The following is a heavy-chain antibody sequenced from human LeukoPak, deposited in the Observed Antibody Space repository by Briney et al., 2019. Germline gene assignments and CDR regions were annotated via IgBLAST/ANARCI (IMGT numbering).Heavy chain of an antibody. CDR2: IYYTGST. Sequence: KPSETLSLTCTVSGGSISSYYWSWIRQPPGKGLECIGYIYYTGSTDYNPSLKSRVAISVDTSKNQFSLKLSSVTAADTAVYYCARGSKAAPGTFDYWGQGTLVTVSS. CDR3: ARGSKAAPGTFDY. V-gene: IGHV4-59*01. J-gene: IGHJ4*02. CDR1: GGSISSYY. D-gene: IGHD6-13*01.